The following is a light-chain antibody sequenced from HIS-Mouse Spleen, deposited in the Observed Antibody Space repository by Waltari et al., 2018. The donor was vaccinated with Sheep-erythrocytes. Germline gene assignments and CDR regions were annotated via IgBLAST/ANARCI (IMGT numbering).Light chain of an antibody. J-gene: IGLJ3*02. Sequence: QSALTQPASVSWSPGQSITISCTGTSSDVGRYNPVSWYQQHPGKAPKLMIYEGSKRPSGVSNRFSGSKSGNTASLTISGLQAEDEADYYCCSYAGSSTPWVFGGGTKLTVL. CDR2: EGS. V-gene: IGLV2-23*01. CDR1: SSDVGRYNP. CDR3: CSYAGSSTPWV.